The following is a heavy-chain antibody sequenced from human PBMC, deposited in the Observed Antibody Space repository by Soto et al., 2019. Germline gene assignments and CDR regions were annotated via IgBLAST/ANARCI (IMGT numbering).Heavy chain of an antibody. Sequence: SVKVSCKASGGTFSSYTISWVLQAPGQGLEWMGGIIPIFGTANYAQKFQGRVTITADESTSTAYMELSSLRSEDTAVYYCAEGVPGQSYYYYGMDVWGQGTTVTVS. CDR1: GGTFSSYT. V-gene: IGHV1-69*13. J-gene: IGHJ6*02. CDR2: IIPIFGTA. CDR3: AEGVPGQSYYYYGMDV. D-gene: IGHD2-2*01.